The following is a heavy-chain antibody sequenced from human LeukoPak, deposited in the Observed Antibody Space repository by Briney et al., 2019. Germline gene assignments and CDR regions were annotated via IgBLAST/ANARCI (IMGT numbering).Heavy chain of an antibody. V-gene: IGHV3-23*01. CDR1: GFTFTSYA. CDR3: AKRDYCYYMDV. J-gene: IGHJ6*03. Sequence: PGGSLRLSCAASGFTFTSYAMSWVRQAPGRGLEWGSDISGSGGSTYYADSVKGRFTISRDNPKNTLYLQMNSLRAEDTAVYYCAKRDYCYYMDVWGKGTTFTVSS. CDR2: ISGSGGST.